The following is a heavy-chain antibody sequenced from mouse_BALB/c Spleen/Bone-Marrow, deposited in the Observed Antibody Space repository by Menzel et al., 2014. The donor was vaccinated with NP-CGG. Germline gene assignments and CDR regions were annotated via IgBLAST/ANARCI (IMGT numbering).Heavy chain of an antibody. CDR3: ARDNYGSRVFDY. D-gene: IGHD1-1*01. CDR1: GFSLTSYG. V-gene: IGHV2-9*02. J-gene: IGHJ2*01. CDR2: IWAGGST. Sequence: VHLVESGPGLVASSQRLSITCTVSGFSLTSYGVHWVRQPPGKGLEWLGVIWAGGSTNYNSALMSRLSISKDNSKSQVFLKMNSLQTDDTAMYYCARDNYGSRVFDYWGQGTTLTVSS.